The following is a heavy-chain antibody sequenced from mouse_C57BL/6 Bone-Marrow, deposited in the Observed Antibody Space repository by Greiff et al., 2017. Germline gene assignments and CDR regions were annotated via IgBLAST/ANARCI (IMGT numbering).Heavy chain of an antibody. J-gene: IGHJ2*01. CDR3: ARGWLLRDY. CDR2: IYPGDGDT. CDR1: GYAFSSSW. D-gene: IGHD2-3*01. Sequence: QVQLQQSGPELVTPGASVKISCKASGYAFSSSWMNWVKQRPGKGLEWIGRIYPGDGDTNYNGKFKGKATLTADKSSSTAYMQLSSLTSEDSAVYFCARGWLLRDYWGQGTTLTVSS. V-gene: IGHV1-82*01.